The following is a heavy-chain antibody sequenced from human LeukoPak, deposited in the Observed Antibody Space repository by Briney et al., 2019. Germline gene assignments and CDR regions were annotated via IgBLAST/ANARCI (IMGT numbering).Heavy chain of an antibody. CDR3: AKDFGWPFDY. D-gene: IGHD6-19*01. J-gene: IGHJ4*02. Sequence: GGSLRLSCAASGFSFSTYALSWVRQASGKGLEWVSATSGNGAKTYYADSVRGRFTISRDNSKNTLYLQMNSLRAEDTAVYYCAKDFGWPFDYWGQGTLVTVSA. CDR1: GFSFSTYA. V-gene: IGHV3-23*01. CDR2: TSGNGAKT.